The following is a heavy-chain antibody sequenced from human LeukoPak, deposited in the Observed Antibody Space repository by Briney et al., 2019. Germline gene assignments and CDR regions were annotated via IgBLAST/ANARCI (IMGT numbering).Heavy chain of an antibody. Sequence: ASVKVSCKASGYTSTSYAMHWVRQAPGQRLEWMGWINAGNGNTKYSQKFQGRVTITRDTSASTAYMELSSLRSEDTAVYYCARGGSYRTRLSFDYWGQGTLVTVSS. CDR1: GYTSTSYA. V-gene: IGHV1-3*01. CDR2: INAGNGNT. J-gene: IGHJ4*02. CDR3: ARGGSYRTRLSFDY. D-gene: IGHD1-26*01.